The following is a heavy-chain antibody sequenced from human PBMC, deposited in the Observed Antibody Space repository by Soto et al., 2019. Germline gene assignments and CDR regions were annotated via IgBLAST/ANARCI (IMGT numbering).Heavy chain of an antibody. D-gene: IGHD1-1*01. CDR2: ISYEGSDT. Sequence: GGSLRLSCVASGFTFDTYGIHWVRQAPGKGLQWVALISYEGSDTYYADSVRGRFTISRDNSKNTLYLQMNTLRPEDTGLYYCARVTPGNNLYYFSGLDFWGQGTSVTVSS. J-gene: IGHJ6*02. CDR1: GFTFDTYG. V-gene: IGHV3-30-3*01. CDR3: ARVTPGNNLYYFSGLDF.